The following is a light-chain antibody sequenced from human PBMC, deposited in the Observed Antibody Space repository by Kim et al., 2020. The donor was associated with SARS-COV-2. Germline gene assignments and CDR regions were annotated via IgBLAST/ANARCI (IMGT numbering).Light chain of an antibody. J-gene: IGLJ2*01. CDR2: GNS. CDR3: QSYDSSLSGSDVV. V-gene: IGLV1-40*01. CDR1: SSNIGAGYD. Sequence: VTISCTGSSSNIGAGYDVHWYRQLPGTAPKLLICGNSNRPSGVPDRFSGSKSGTSASLAITGLQAEDEADYYCQSYDSSLSGSDVVFGGGTQLTVL.